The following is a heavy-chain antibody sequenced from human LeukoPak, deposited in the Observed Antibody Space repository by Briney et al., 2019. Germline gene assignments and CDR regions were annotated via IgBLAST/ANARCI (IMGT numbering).Heavy chain of an antibody. Sequence: GGSLRLSCAASGFTFSNAWMSWVRRAPGKGLEWVGRIKSKTDGGTTDYAAPVKGRFTISRDDSKNTLYLQMNSLKTEDTAVYYCTTGTTMVRGVTHFDYWGQGTLVTVSS. CDR1: GFTFSNAW. CDR2: IKSKTDGGTT. J-gene: IGHJ4*02. V-gene: IGHV3-15*01. CDR3: TTGTTMVRGVTHFDY. D-gene: IGHD3-10*01.